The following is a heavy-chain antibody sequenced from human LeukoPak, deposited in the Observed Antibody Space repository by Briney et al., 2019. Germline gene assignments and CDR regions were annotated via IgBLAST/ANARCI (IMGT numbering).Heavy chain of an antibody. V-gene: IGHV3-64D*06. CDR3: MRNVGRFGGVMDY. D-gene: IGHD3-16*01. CDR2: INNDGGSS. CDR1: GFTFSNYA. Sequence: GGSLRLSCSASGFTFSNYAMHWVRQAPGKGLEYVSVINNDGGSSYYADSVRGRFTISRDNSKNTLYLQMSSLRPEDTAGYYCMRNVGRFGGVMDYWGQGTLVTVSS. J-gene: IGHJ4*02.